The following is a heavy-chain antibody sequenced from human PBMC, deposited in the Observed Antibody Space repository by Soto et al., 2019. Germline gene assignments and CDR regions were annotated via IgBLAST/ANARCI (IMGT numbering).Heavy chain of an antibody. V-gene: IGHV4-59*01. J-gene: IGHJ5*02. CDR3: ARYGSGSSAWFDP. D-gene: IGHD3-10*01. Sequence: QVQLQESGPGLVKPSETLSLTCTVSGGSMSSYYWSWIRQPPGKGLEWIGFIYYSGSTIYHPSLTSRVSTSVATSTNQFSLQLSSVTAADTAGYYCARYGSGSSAWFDPWGQGTLVTVSS. CDR2: IYYSGST. CDR1: GGSMSSYY.